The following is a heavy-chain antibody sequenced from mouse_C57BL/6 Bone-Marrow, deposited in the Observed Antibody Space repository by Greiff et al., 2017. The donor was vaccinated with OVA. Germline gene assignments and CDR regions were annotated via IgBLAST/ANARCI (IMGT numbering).Heavy chain of an antibody. Sequence: QVQLKQSGAELVRPGASVTLSCKASGYTFTDYEMHWVKQTPVHGLEWIGAIDPETGGTAYNQKFKGKAILTADKSSSTAYMELRSLTSEDSAVYYCTRAGYYYGSPFAYWGQGTLVTVSA. CDR3: TRAGYYYGSPFAY. V-gene: IGHV1-15*01. CDR2: IDPETGGT. J-gene: IGHJ3*01. CDR1: GYTFTDYE. D-gene: IGHD1-1*01.